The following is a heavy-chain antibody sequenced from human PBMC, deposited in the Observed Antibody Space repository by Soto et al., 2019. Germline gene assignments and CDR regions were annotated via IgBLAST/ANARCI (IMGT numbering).Heavy chain of an antibody. CDR1: GFTFSSYE. CDR2: ISSTGSGT. J-gene: IGHJ4*02. D-gene: IGHD1-1*01. Sequence: EVQLVESGGDLVQPGGSLRLSCAASGFTFSSYEMHWVRQAPGMGLEWISYISSTGSGTHYADSVKGRFTISRDNARNSLSLQMNSLRAEDTAIYYCVRDLHEPLPADVLQVANWGQGTQVTVSS. CDR3: VRDLHEPLPADVLQVAN. V-gene: IGHV3-48*03.